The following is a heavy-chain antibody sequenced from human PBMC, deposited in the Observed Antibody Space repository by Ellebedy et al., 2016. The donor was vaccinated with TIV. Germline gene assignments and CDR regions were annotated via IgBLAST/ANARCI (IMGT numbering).Heavy chain of an antibody. CDR3: ARWRWRQSEFDH. V-gene: IGHV3-23*01. Sequence: GGSLRLSXVASGFTFNSYVMSWVRQAPGKGLEWVSRIRESGDSTYYADSVKGRFTISRDNSKNTLFVEMNSLRGEDTAVYYCARWRWRQSEFDHWGQGTLVTVSS. D-gene: IGHD5-24*01. CDR2: IRESGDST. CDR1: GFTFNSYV. J-gene: IGHJ4*02.